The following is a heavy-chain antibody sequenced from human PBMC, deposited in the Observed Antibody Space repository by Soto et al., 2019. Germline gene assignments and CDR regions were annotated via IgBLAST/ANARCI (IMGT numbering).Heavy chain of an antibody. CDR2: IYYSGST. D-gene: IGHD5-18*01. J-gene: IGHJ6*02. Sequence: SETLSLTCTVSGGSISSSSYYWGWIHQPPGKGLEWIGSIYYSGSTYYNPSLKSRVTISVDTSKNQFSLKLSSVTAADTAVYYCAGLSVDTAMVTFSYYYGMDVWGQGTTVTVSS. CDR1: GGSISSSSYY. V-gene: IGHV4-39*01. CDR3: AGLSVDTAMVTFSYYYGMDV.